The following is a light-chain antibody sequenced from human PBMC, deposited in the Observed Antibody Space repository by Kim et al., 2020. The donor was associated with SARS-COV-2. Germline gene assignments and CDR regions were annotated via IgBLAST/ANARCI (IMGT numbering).Light chain of an antibody. Sequence: GQKVTMSCAGSSANIGNYYVSWYQQHPGTAPRLLIYDNHERPSGIPDRFSGSKSGTTATLGITGLQTGDEADYYCGAWDTSLSIVVFGGGTKVTVL. CDR2: DNH. CDR3: GAWDTSLSIVV. V-gene: IGLV1-51*01. CDR1: SANIGNYY. J-gene: IGLJ2*01.